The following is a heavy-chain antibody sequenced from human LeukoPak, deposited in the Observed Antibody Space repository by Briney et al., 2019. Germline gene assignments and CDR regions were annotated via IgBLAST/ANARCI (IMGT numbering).Heavy chain of an antibody. CDR3: ARDQSSSWYGDAFDI. D-gene: IGHD6-13*01. CDR2: INAGNGNT. V-gene: IGHV1-3*01. Sequence: ASVKVSCKASGYTFTSYAMHWVRQAPGQRLEWMGWINAGNGNTKYSQKFQGRVTITRDTSASTAYMELSSLRSEDTAVYYCARDQSSSWYGDAFDIWGQGTMVTVSS. CDR1: GYTFTSYA. J-gene: IGHJ3*02.